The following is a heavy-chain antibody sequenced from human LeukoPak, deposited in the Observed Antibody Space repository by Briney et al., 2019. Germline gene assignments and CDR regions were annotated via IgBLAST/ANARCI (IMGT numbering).Heavy chain of an antibody. CDR2: INSDGSST. D-gene: IGHD2-2*01. J-gene: IGHJ4*02. V-gene: IGHV3-74*01. CDR1: GFTFSSYW. CDR3: AGGRTDIVVVPATLRNYYFDY. Sequence: PGGSLRLSCAASGFTFSSYWMHWVRQAPGKGLVWVSRINSDGSSTSYADSVKGRFTISRDNAKNTLYLQMNSLRAEDTAVYYCAGGRTDIVVVPATLRNYYFDYWGQGTLVTVSS.